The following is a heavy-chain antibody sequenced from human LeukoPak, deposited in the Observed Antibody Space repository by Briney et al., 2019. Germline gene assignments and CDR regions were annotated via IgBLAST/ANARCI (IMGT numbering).Heavy chain of an antibody. CDR2: IRYDGSNK. CDR1: GFIFSSYG. Sequence: GGSLRLSCAASGFIFSSYGMHWVRQAPGKGLEWVAFIRYDGSNKYYADSAKGRFTISRDNSKNTLYLQMNSLRPEDTAVYYCARGPPRFGELLYLLFDYWGQGTLVTVSS. V-gene: IGHV3-30*02. CDR3: ARGPPRFGELLYLLFDY. J-gene: IGHJ4*02. D-gene: IGHD3-10*01.